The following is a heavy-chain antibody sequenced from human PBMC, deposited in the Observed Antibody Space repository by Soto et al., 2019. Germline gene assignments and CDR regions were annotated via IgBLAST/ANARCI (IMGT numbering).Heavy chain of an antibody. J-gene: IGHJ6*02. CDR2: IIPIFGTA. V-gene: IGHV1-69*01. CDR3: VREHDGAYLSWEVYYYYGMDV. D-gene: IGHD4-17*01. CDR1: GGTFSSYA. Sequence: QVQLVQSGAEVKKPASSVKVSCKASGGTFSSYAISWVRQAPGQGLEWMGGIIPIFGTANYAQKFQGRVTITADESTSTAYMELSSFRSEDTAVYYYVREHDGAYLSWEVYYYYGMDVCGQGTTVTVSS.